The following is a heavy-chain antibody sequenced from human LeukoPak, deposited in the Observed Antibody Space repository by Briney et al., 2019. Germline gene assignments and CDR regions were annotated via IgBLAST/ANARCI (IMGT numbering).Heavy chain of an antibody. V-gene: IGHV1-2*02. CDR3: ARLPHCGSDCYPNWFDS. J-gene: IGHJ5*01. D-gene: IGHD2-21*02. CDR2: INPNSGGT. CDR1: GYTFTGYY. Sequence: EASVKVSCKASGYTFTGYYMHWVRQAPGQGLEWMGWINPNSGGTNYAQKFQGRVTMTRDTSISTAYMELSRLRSDDTAMYYCARLPHCGSDCYPNWFDSWGQGTLVTVSS.